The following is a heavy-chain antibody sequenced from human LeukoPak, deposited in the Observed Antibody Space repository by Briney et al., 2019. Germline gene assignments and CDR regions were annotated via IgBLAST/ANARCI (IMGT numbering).Heavy chain of an antibody. J-gene: IGHJ5*02. Sequence: SETLSLTCTVSGGSISSSSYYWGWIRQPPGKGLEWIGSIYYSGSTYYNPSLKSRVTISVDTSKNQFSLKLSSVTAADTAVYYCARLPPGLRWFDPWGQGTLVTVSS. V-gene: IGHV4-39*01. CDR3: ARLPPGLRWFDP. CDR2: IYYSGST. CDR1: GGSISSSSYY. D-gene: IGHD7-27*01.